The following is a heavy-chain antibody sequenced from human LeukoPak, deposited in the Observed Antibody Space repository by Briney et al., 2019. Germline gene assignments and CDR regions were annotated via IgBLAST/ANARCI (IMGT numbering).Heavy chain of an antibody. V-gene: IGHV3-21*01. CDR1: GFTFSSYS. CDR3: ARVAREAFHYYDTVLMDV. Sequence: GGSLRLSCAASGFTFSSYSMNWVRQAPGKGLEWVSSISSSSSYIYYADSVKGRFTISRDNAKNSLYLQMNSLRAEDTAVYYCARVAREAFHYYDTVLMDVWGQGTTVTVSS. CDR2: ISSSSSYI. D-gene: IGHD3-22*01. J-gene: IGHJ6*02.